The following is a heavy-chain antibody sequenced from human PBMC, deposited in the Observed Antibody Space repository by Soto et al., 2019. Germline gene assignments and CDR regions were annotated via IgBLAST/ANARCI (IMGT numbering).Heavy chain of an antibody. D-gene: IGHD3-10*01. Sequence: SVKVSCKASGGTFSNYAISWVRQAPGQGLEWMGGIIPIFGTANYAQKFQGRVTITADESTSTAYMELSSLRSEDTAVYYCARGDGPGSWRFDYWAQGTLVTVSS. V-gene: IGHV1-69*13. CDR1: GGTFSNYA. J-gene: IGHJ4*02. CDR3: ARGDGPGSWRFDY. CDR2: IIPIFGTA.